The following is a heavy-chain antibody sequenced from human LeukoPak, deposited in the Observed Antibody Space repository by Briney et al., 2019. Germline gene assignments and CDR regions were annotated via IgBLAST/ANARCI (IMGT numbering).Heavy chain of an antibody. CDR3: VIDSSGFYALDY. V-gene: IGHV3-73*01. D-gene: IGHD3-22*01. J-gene: IGHJ4*02. CDR1: GLPFSGST. CDR2: ITGKADRYAT. Sequence: GGSLSLSCAASGLPFSGSTMHWVRQASGKGLEWVGRITGKADRYATAYAASVNGRFTISRDDSKSMAYLQMNSLKTEDTAVYYCVIDSSGFYALDYWGQGTLVTVSS.